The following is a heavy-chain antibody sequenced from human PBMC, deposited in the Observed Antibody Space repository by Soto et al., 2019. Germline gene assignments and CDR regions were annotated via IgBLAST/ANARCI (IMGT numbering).Heavy chain of an antibody. CDR2: IYPGDSDS. J-gene: IGHJ4*02. Sequence: GESLKISCKGSGFTFASYWIAWVRQMPGKGLEWMGIIYPGDSDSSYSPSFQGQVTISADKSINTAYLHWSSLKASDTAIYYCAKHEGYCSTTTCSNFDYWGQGTLVTVSS. CDR3: AKHEGYCSTTTCSNFDY. V-gene: IGHV5-51*01. CDR1: GFTFASYW. D-gene: IGHD2-2*01.